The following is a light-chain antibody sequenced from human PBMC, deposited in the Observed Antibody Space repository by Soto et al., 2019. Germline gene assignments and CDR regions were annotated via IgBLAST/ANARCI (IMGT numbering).Light chain of an antibody. CDR1: RRVVSSY. Sequence: EIVLTQAPGILSQSPGERATLSCRAGRRVVSSYLAWYQQKPGQTPMLLVYGASSRATGIPDRFSAGGSGTDFILTISRLEPEDSAVYYCQQYGGSPWTFGQGTKVDIK. CDR3: QQYGGSPWT. V-gene: IGKV3-20*01. CDR2: GAS. J-gene: IGKJ1*01.